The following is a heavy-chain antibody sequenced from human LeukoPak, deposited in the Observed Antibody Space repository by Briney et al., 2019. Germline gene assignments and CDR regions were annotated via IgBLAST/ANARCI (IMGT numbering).Heavy chain of an antibody. Sequence: SVKVSCKASGGTFSSYAISWVRRAPGQGLEWMGRIIPIFGIANYAQKFQGRVTIIADKSTSTAYMELSSLRSEDTAVYYCARSLLFGSGSYYGYPHRGWDVWGQGTTVTVSS. J-gene: IGHJ6*02. D-gene: IGHD3-10*01. CDR2: IIPIFGIA. CDR1: GGTFSSYA. V-gene: IGHV1-69*04. CDR3: ARSLLFGSGSYYGYPHRGWDV.